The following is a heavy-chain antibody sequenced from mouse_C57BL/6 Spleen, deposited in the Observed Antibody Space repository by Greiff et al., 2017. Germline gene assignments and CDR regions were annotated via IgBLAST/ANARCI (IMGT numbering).Heavy chain of an antibody. CDR2: IDPEDGET. V-gene: IGHV14-2*01. CDR3: ASPSTVVAQDYAMDY. D-gene: IGHD1-1*01. CDR1: GFNIKDYY. J-gene: IGHJ4*01. Sequence: EVQLQQSGAELVKPGASVKLSCTASGFNIKDYYMHWVKQRTEQGLEWIGRIDPEDGETKYAPKFQGKATITADTSSTTAYLQLSSLTSEDTAVYYCASPSTVVAQDYAMDYWGQGTSVTVSS.